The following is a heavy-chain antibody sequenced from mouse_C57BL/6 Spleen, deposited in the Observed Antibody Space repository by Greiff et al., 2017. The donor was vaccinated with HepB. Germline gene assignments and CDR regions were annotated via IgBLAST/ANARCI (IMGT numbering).Heavy chain of an antibody. D-gene: IGHD2-4*01. V-gene: IGHV1-42*01. CDR3: ARGDYDYDGADLDY. J-gene: IGHJ4*01. CDR2: INPSTGGT. CDR1: GYSFTGYY. Sequence: EVKLMESGPELVKPGASVKISCKASGYSFTGYYMNWVKQSPEKSLEWIGEINPSTGGTTYNQKFKAKATLTVDKSSSTAYMQLKSLTSEDSAVYYCARGDYDYDGADLDYWGQGTSVTVSS.